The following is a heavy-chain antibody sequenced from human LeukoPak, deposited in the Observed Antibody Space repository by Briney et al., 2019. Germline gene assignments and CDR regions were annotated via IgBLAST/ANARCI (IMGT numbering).Heavy chain of an antibody. J-gene: IGHJ5*02. CDR3: ARVSYGYGFDP. D-gene: IGHD5-18*01. CDR1: GGSFSGYY. CDR2: INHSGST. Sequence: PSETLSLTCAVYGGSFSGYYWSWIRQPPGKGLEWIGEINHSGSTNYNPSLKSRVTISVDTSKNQFSLKLSSVTAADTAVYYCARVSYGYGFDPWGQGTLVTVSS. V-gene: IGHV4-34*01.